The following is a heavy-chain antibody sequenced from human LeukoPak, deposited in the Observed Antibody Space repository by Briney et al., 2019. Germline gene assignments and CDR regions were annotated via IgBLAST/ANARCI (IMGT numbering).Heavy chain of an antibody. V-gene: IGHV3-23*01. CDR3: AKRVQGNTGPFHC. CDR1: GFTLSGYA. D-gene: IGHD4-23*01. Sequence: GGSLRLSCAASGFTLSGYAMSWVRQAPGKGLEWVSGISGRGDNTYYADSVKGRFTISRDNSKNTLRLQMNSLRDEDTAVYYCAKRVQGNTGPFHCWGQGTLASVSS. J-gene: IGHJ4*02. CDR2: ISGRGDNT.